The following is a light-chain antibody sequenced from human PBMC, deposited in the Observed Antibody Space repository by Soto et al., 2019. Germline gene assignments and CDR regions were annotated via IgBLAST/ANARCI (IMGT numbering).Light chain of an antibody. V-gene: IGKV3-11*01. CDR2: DAS. Sequence: ELVLPPSPATLSLSPVEGATLSCRASHIISSSLAWYQQKPGQAPRLLIYDASARATGIPGRFSGSGSGTDFTLTISSLEPEDSAVYYCQQHNQWPITFGQGTRLEIK. J-gene: IGKJ5*01. CDR1: HIISSS. CDR3: QQHNQWPIT.